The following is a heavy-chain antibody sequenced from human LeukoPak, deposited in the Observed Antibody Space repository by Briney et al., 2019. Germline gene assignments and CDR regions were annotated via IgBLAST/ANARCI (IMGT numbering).Heavy chain of an antibody. CDR1: GYAFTSYG. V-gene: IGHV1-18*01. Sequence: VASVKVSCKASGYAFTSYGISWARQAPGQGLEWMGWISAYSGNTNYAQKLQGRVTMTTDTSTSTAYMELRSLRSDDTAVYYCARAGGSSGYYYGDYWGQGTLVTVSS. CDR3: ARAGGSSGYYYGDY. J-gene: IGHJ4*02. D-gene: IGHD3-22*01. CDR2: ISAYSGNT.